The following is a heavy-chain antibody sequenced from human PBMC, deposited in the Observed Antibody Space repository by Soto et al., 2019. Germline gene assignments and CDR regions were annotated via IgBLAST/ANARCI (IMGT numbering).Heavy chain of an antibody. V-gene: IGHV4-31*03. Sequence: SETLSLTCTVSGGSISSGGYYWSWIRQHPGKGLEWIGYIYYSGSTYYNPSLKSRVTISVDTSKNQFSLKLSSVTAADTAVYYCAGGYYDFWSGINYYYYGMDVWGQGTTVTVSS. D-gene: IGHD3-3*01. CDR1: GGSISSGGYY. CDR2: IYYSGST. J-gene: IGHJ6*02. CDR3: AGGYYDFWSGINYYYYGMDV.